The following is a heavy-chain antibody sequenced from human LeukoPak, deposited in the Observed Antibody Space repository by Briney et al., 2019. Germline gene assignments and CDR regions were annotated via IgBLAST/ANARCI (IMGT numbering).Heavy chain of an antibody. D-gene: IGHD3-10*01. CDR2: INPNSGGT. J-gene: IGHJ4*02. Sequence: ASVKVSCKASGYTITGYYIHWVRQAPGQGLEWMGWINPNSGGTNYAQKFQGRVTMTRDTSISTAYMELSRLRSDDTAVYYCARGQVLLWFGELFTDYWGQGTLVTVSS. V-gene: IGHV1-2*02. CDR3: ARGQVLLWFGELFTDY. CDR1: GYTITGYY.